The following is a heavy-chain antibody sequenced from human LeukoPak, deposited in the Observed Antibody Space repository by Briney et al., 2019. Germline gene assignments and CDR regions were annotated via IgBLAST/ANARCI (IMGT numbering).Heavy chain of an antibody. D-gene: IGHD3-3*01. CDR1: GGSFSGYY. J-gene: IGHJ4*02. CDR3: ARALTYYDFWSGYHPAAYFDY. Sequence: SETLSLTCAVYGGSFSGYYWSWIRQPPWKGLEWIGEINHSGSTNYNPSLKSRVTISVDTSKNQFSLKLSSVTAADTAVYYCARALTYYDFWSGYHPAAYFDYWGQGTLVTVSS. V-gene: IGHV4-34*01. CDR2: INHSGST.